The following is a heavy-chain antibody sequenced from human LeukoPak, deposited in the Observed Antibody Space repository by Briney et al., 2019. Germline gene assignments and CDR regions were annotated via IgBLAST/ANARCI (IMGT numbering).Heavy chain of an antibody. Sequence: GTSLRLSCAVSGFTFGNYAIHWVRQVPGEGLEWVAIITHNGGTQYYADSVKGRFTISRDNSQSTVFLQMNSLRPEDTAVYYCARDAQSGAFSDFDYWGQGTLVTVSS. J-gene: IGHJ4*02. CDR2: ITHNGGTQ. V-gene: IGHV3-30-3*01. D-gene: IGHD1-26*01. CDR1: GFTFGNYA. CDR3: ARDAQSGAFSDFDY.